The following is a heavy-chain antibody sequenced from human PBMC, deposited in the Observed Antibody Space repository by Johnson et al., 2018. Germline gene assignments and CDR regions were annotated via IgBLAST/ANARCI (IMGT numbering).Heavy chain of an antibody. V-gene: IGHV3-30*18. CDR3: AKMRSFQQWVVFVGDAFDM. Sequence: QVQLVESGGGVVQPGKSLRLCCAASGFTFNSYAMHLVRQAPGKGLAWVPVISYDGSYKYYADSVQGRFPISRDNSKNTLYLQMNSLRVARTAVYYCAKMRSFQQWVVFVGDAFDMWGQGTMVTVSS. J-gene: IGHJ3*02. CDR2: ISYDGSYK. CDR1: GFTFNSYA. D-gene: IGHD6-19*01.